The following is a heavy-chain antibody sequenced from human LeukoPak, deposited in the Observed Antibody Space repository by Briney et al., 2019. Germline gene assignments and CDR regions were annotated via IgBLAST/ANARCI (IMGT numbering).Heavy chain of an antibody. Sequence: PSETLSLTCTVSGASISSSNYYWGWIRQPPGKGLEWIGSIFYSGNTYYTPSLKSRVAISVDTSKNQFSLKLSSVTAADTAVYYCARARTNSNYAYYYYYYYMDVWGKGTTVTVSS. D-gene: IGHD4-11*01. CDR2: IFYSGNT. CDR3: ARARTNSNYAYYYYYYYMDV. CDR1: GASISSSNYY. J-gene: IGHJ6*03. V-gene: IGHV4-39*01.